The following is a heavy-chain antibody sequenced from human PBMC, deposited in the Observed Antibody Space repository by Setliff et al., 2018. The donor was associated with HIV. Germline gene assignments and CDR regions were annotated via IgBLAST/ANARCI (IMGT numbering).Heavy chain of an antibody. D-gene: IGHD5-12*01. CDR3: ARRALRGGYDPEYYFDN. CDR1: GYSFTSYR. J-gene: IGHJ4*02. CDR2: IFPGDSDT. V-gene: IGHV5-51*01. Sequence: GESLKISCKGSGYSFTSYRIACVRQMPGKCLEWMGIIFPGDSDTRYSPPFQGQVTISADKSMTTAYLQWSSRKASDTAMYYCARRALRGGYDPEYYFDNWGKGTLVTVSS.